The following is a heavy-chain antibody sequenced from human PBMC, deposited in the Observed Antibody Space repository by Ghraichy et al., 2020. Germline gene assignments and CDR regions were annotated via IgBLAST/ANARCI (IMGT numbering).Heavy chain of an antibody. Sequence: SETLSLTCTVSGGSISSYYWSWIRQPPGMGLEWIGYIYYSGNTNYNPSLKSRVAISRDTSKTQFSLRLTSVTAADTAVYYCARGLCGSNWYAVDFWGQGTLVTVSS. CDR2: IYYSGNT. V-gene: IGHV4-59*01. CDR3: ARGLCGSNWYAVDF. D-gene: IGHD6-13*01. J-gene: IGHJ4*02. CDR1: GGSISSYY.